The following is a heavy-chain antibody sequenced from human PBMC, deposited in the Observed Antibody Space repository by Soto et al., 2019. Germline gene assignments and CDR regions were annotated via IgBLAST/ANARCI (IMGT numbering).Heavy chain of an antibody. Sequence: PSETLSLTCAVYGGSFSGYYWTWIRQPPGKGLEWIAYIFHRGSTIYNPSLQSRVTISLDTSQNQFSLKLSSVTAADTAMYYCERGRGNYYDSGNLDYWGQGTRVNVSS. CDR1: GGSFSGYY. CDR2: IFHRGST. CDR3: ERGRGNYYDSGNLDY. V-gene: IGHV4-34*01. J-gene: IGHJ4*02. D-gene: IGHD3-10*01.